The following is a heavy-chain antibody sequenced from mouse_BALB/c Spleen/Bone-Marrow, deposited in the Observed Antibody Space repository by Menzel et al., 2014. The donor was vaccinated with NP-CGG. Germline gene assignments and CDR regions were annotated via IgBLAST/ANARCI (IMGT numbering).Heavy chain of an antibody. V-gene: IGHV1-18*01. CDR3: LRQLGLSFDY. CDR1: GYTFTEYT. Sequence: EVQLQQSGPELVKPGASVKISCKTSGYTFTEYTMHWVKQSHGKSLEWIRGINPNNGDTSYNQKFKGKATLTVDKSSSTAYMELRSLTSEDSAVYYCLRQLGLSFDYWGQGTTLTVSS. CDR2: INPNNGDT. J-gene: IGHJ2*01. D-gene: IGHD3-2*01.